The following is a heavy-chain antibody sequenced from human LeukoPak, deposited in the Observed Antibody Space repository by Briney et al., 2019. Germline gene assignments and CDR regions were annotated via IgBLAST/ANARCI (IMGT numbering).Heavy chain of an antibody. CDR1: GYTFTNYD. CDR3: ATYSSSSVRGVDP. D-gene: IGHD6-13*01. CDR2: MNPNSGNT. V-gene: IGHV1-8*01. J-gene: IGHJ5*02. Sequence: ASVKVSCKASGYTFTNYDINWVRQATGQGLEWMGWMNPNSGNTGYAQKFQGRVTKTRDTSISTAYMELNSLRSEDTAVYYCATYSSSSVRGVDPWGQGTLVTVSS.